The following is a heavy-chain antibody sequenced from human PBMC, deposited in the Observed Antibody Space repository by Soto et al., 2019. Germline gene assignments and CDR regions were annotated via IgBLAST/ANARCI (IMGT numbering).Heavy chain of an antibody. J-gene: IGHJ4*02. CDR2: IYYSGST. Sequence: PSETLSLTCTVSGGSISGYYWSWIRQPPGKGLEWIGSIYYSGSTYYNLSLKSRVTISVDTSKNQFSLKLSSVTAADTAVYYCARDGSYSYGYDYWGQGTLVTVSS. V-gene: IGHV4-59*01. CDR3: ARDGSYSYGYDY. CDR1: GGSISGYY. D-gene: IGHD5-18*01.